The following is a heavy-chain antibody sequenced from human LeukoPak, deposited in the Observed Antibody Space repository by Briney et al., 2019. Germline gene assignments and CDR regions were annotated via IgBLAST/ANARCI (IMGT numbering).Heavy chain of an antibody. J-gene: IGHJ4*02. CDR3: ARVPSYYYDSSGYYPLDY. Sequence: ASVNVSCKASVGTFSSYAISWVRQAPGQGLEWMGGIIPIFGTANYAQKFQGRVTITADKSTSTAYMELSSLRSEDTAVYYCARVPSYYYDSSGYYPLDYWGQGTLVTVSS. V-gene: IGHV1-69*06. D-gene: IGHD3-22*01. CDR2: IIPIFGTA. CDR1: VGTFSSYA.